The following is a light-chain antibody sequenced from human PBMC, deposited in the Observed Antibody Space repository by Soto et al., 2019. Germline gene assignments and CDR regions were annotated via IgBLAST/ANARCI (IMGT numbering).Light chain of an antibody. CDR3: QQRSNWPPRLT. J-gene: IGKJ4*01. CDR2: DAS. Sequence: EIVLTQSPATLSLTPGERATLSCRASQSVSSYLAWYQQKPGQAPRLLIYDASNRATGIPARFSGSGSGTDFTLTISSLEPEDFAVYYCQQRSNWPPRLTFGGGTKVDIK. V-gene: IGKV3-11*01. CDR1: QSVSSY.